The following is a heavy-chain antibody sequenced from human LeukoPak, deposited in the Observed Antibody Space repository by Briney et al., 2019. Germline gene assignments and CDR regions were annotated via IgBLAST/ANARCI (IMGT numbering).Heavy chain of an antibody. CDR2: IDRNSGGT. Sequence: ASVKVSCKASGFFFSAYQMHWLRQAPGQGLEWMGWIDRNSGGTNIAQKFQGRVTMSRDTANSTVYMEVTGLTADDTAIYFCARGDRWGLGLDYWGRGSVVTVSS. V-gene: IGHV1-2*02. D-gene: IGHD1-26*01. CDR1: GFFFSAYQ. CDR3: ARGDRWGLGLDY. J-gene: IGHJ4*02.